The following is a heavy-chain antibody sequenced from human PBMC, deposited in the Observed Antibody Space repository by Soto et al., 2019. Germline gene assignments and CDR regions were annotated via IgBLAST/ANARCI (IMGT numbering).Heavy chain of an antibody. V-gene: IGHV3-48*02. Sequence: AGGSLRLSCAASGFTFSSYSMNWVRQAPGKGLEWVSYISSSSSTIYYADSVKGRFTISRDNAKNSLYLQMNSLRDEDTAVYYCARDGSRIAPHEIHDYSNYGYSSGWSYYVDHCGQGTLATDPS. CDR1: GFTFSSYS. D-gene: IGHD6-19*01. CDR2: ISSSSSTI. J-gene: IGHJ4*02. CDR3: ARDGSRIAPHEIHDYSNYGYSSGWSYYVDH.